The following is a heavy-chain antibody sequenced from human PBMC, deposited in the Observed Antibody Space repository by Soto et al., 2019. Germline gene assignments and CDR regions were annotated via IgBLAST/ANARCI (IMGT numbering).Heavy chain of an antibody. CDR2: IIPALCTA. CDR1: GGTFSSHT. D-gene: IGHD4-17*01. Sequence: QDQLVQSGAEVHKPGSSVKVSCKAAGGTFSSHTFSWVRQAPGQGLEWMGRIIPALCTATYAQKFQGRVTISADESATTVYMELNSLRSEDTAVYYCARPDFGDCWYFDLWGRGTRVTVSS. V-gene: IGHV1-69*08. CDR3: ARPDFGDCWYFDL. J-gene: IGHJ2*01.